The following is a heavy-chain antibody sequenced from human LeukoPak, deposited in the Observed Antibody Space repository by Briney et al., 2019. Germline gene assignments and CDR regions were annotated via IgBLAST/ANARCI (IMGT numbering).Heavy chain of an antibody. J-gene: IGHJ4*02. D-gene: IGHD2-15*01. V-gene: IGHV3-23*01. CDR1: RFSFSDYT. Sequence: GGSLRLSCAASRFSFSDYTMSWVRHLPGKGLEWVSGIRHSGVDSSYADSVKGRFTISRDNSKNMLYLQMNSLRDDDTGVYYCARDRRATPMYFFDFWGQGTPVTVSS. CDR3: ARDRRATPMYFFDF. CDR2: IRHSGVDS.